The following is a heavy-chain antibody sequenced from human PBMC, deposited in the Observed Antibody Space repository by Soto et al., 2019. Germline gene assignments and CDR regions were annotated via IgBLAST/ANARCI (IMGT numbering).Heavy chain of an antibody. CDR3: ARDLAKGGGSAGFDY. CDR2: INPNSGGT. D-gene: IGHD2-15*01. Sequence: ASVKVSCKASGYTFTGYYIHWVRQAPGQGLEWMGWINPNSGGTKYPQKFQGRATMTRDTSIRTVYMSLTGLKSDYTAVYFCARDLAKGGGSAGFDYWGQGTLVTVSS. CDR1: GYTFTGYY. V-gene: IGHV1-2*02. J-gene: IGHJ4*02.